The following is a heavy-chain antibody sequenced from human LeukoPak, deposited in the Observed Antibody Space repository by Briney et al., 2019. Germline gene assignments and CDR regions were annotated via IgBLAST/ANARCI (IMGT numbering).Heavy chain of an antibody. D-gene: IGHD6-13*01. J-gene: IGHJ5*02. CDR1: GYTFTSYY. Sequence: ASVKVSCKASGYTFTSYYMHWVRQAPGQGLEWMGGIIPIFGTANYAQKFQGRVTITADESTSTAYMELSSLRSEDTAVYYCARDTPKPRAYSSSWFDGFDPWGQGTLVTVSS. V-gene: IGHV1-69*13. CDR2: IIPIFGTA. CDR3: ARDTPKPRAYSSSWFDGFDP.